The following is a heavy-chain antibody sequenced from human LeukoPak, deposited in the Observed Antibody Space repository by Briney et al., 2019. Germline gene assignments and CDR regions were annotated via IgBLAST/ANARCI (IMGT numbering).Heavy chain of an antibody. CDR2: IIPIFGTA. V-gene: IGHV1-69*13. CDR3: ARDSPCPPFDCPSPLYYYGMDV. Sequence: GASVKVPCKASGGTFSSYAISWVRQAPGQGLEWMGGIIPIFGTANYAQKFQGRVTITADESTSTAYMELSSLRSEDTAVYYCARDSPCPPFDCPSPLYYYGMDVWGQGTTVTVSS. D-gene: IGHD2-21*01. CDR1: GGTFSSYA. J-gene: IGHJ6*02.